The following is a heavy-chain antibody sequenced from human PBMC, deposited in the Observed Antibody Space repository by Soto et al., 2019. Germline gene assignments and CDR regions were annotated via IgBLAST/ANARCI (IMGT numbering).Heavy chain of an antibody. CDR2: IYYSDST. CDR1: GGSISGGGFY. D-gene: IGHD3-3*01. V-gene: IGHV4-31*03. Sequence: SESLSLTCTVSGGSISGGGFYWSWIRQFPGKGLEWIGYIYYSDSTYYNPSLKSRVTISVDTSKNQFSLRLNSVTAADTAVYYCARFSYDFWSALGSYGMDVWGQGTTVTVSS. CDR3: ARFSYDFWSALGSYGMDV. J-gene: IGHJ6*02.